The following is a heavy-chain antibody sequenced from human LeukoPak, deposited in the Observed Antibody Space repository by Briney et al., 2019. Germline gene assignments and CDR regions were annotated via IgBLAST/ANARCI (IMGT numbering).Heavy chain of an antibody. CDR1: GFTFRNYA. Sequence: GGSLRLSCAASGFTFRNYAMSWVRQASGKGLEWVSAISGSGGSTYYADSVKGRFTISRDNSKNTLYLQMNSLRAEDTAVYYCAKESITMIVVVINYFDYWGQGTLVTVSS. V-gene: IGHV3-23*01. CDR3: AKESITMIVVVINYFDY. D-gene: IGHD3-22*01. J-gene: IGHJ4*02. CDR2: ISGSGGST.